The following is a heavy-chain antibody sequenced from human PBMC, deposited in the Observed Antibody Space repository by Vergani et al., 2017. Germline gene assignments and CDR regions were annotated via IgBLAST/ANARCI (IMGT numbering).Heavy chain of an antibody. D-gene: IGHD3-3*01. J-gene: IGHJ6*02. V-gene: IGHV1-18*01. CDR1: GYTFTSYG. Sequence: QVQLVQSGAEVKKPGASVKVSCKASGYTFTSYGISWVRQAPGQGLEWMGWISAYNGNTNYAQKLQGRVTMTTDTSKSTAYMELRSLRSDDTAVYYCARDLSGTGGFWSGYYMYYYYGMDVWGQGTTVTVSS. CDR3: ARDLSGTGGFWSGYYMYYYYGMDV. CDR2: ISAYNGNT.